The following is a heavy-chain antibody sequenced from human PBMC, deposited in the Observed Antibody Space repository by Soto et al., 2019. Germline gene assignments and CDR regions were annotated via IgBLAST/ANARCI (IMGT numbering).Heavy chain of an antibody. CDR3: AKCHQRMVYAICRRFDP. J-gene: IGHJ5*02. D-gene: IGHD2-8*01. CDR1: GFTFSTYW. V-gene: IGHV3-7*03. Sequence: GGSLRLSCVGSGFTFSTYWMNWVRQAPGKGLEWVANINPDGNVGTYVDSVRGRFTTSRDNAKNSLYLQMNSLRADDTAVYYCAKCHQRMVYAICRRFDPWGQGTLVTVSS. CDR2: INPDGNVG.